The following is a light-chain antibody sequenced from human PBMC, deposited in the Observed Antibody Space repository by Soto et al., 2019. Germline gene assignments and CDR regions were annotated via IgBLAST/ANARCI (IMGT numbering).Light chain of an antibody. V-gene: IGKV1-5*03. CDR3: QQYDNYKPLT. J-gene: IGKJ4*01. CDR1: QSISTS. Sequence: DITMNQSPSTLSAYVGDRVTVPCRASQSISTSLAWYQQKPGKAPKLLIYRASNLESGVPSRFSGSGSGTEFTLTISSLQPDDFATYYCQQYDNYKPLTFGGGTKVDVK. CDR2: RAS.